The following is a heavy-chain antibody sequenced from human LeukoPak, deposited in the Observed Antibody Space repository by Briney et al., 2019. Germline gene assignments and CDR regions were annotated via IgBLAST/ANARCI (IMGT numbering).Heavy chain of an antibody. CDR2: INSDGSST. V-gene: IGHV3-74*01. D-gene: IGHD6-19*01. Sequence: PGGSLTLSCAASGFTFSTYWMHWVRQAPGKGLVWVSRINSDGSSTIYADSVKGRFTMSRDNAKKTLYLQMNSLRAEDTAVYYCARDEGDQWQPLDYWGQGTLVTVSS. CDR3: ARDEGDQWQPLDY. J-gene: IGHJ4*02. CDR1: GFTFSTYW.